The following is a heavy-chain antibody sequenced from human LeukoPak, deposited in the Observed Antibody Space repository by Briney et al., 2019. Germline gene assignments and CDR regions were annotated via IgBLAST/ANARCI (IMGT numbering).Heavy chain of an antibody. CDR2: TRNKANSYTT. CDR1: GFTFSDYY. Sequence: PGGSLRLSCAASGFTFSDYYMDWVRQAPGQGLGWVGRTRNKANSYTTEYAASVKGRFTISRDDSRNSLFLQMSSVKTEDTAIYYCARVKSPSTGYCDYWGQGALVTVSS. J-gene: IGHJ4*02. D-gene: IGHD3-22*01. CDR3: ARVKSPSTGYCDY. V-gene: IGHV3-72*01.